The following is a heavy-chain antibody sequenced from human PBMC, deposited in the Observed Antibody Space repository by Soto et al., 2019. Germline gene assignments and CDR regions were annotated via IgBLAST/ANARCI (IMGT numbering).Heavy chain of an antibody. J-gene: IGHJ4*02. V-gene: IGHV3-23*01. CDR2: ISGSGGST. Sequence: EVQLLESGGGLVQPGGSLRLSCAASGFTFSSYAMSWVRQAPGKGLEWVSAISGSGGSTYYADSVKGRFTISRDNSKNTLYLQKNSLRAEETAVYYCANPSPFDSSGYYDYFDYWGQGTLVTVSS. D-gene: IGHD3-22*01. CDR3: ANPSPFDSSGYYDYFDY. CDR1: GFTFSSYA.